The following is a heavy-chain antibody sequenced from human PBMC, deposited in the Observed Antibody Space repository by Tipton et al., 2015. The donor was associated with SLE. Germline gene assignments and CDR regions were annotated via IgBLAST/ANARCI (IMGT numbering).Heavy chain of an antibody. V-gene: IGHV4-39*01. CDR1: GGSISSSSYY. CDR3: ARICTSSVCYTRGRYYLDY. J-gene: IGHJ4*02. CDR2: VYYSGST. Sequence: TLSLTCTVSGGSISSSSYYWGWIRQPPGKGLEWIGSVYYSGSTNHNPSLKSRVTISVDASKNQFSLKLSSVTAADTAVYYCARICTSSVCYTRGRYYLDYWGQGTLVTVSS. D-gene: IGHD2-8*01.